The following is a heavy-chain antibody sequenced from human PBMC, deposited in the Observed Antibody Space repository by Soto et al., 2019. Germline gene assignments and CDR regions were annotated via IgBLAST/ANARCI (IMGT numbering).Heavy chain of an antibody. CDR3: GRVLGSSRWYHYYYGMGV. D-gene: IGHD6-13*01. CDR1: GGSFSGYY. CDR2: INHSGST. V-gene: IGHV4-34*01. J-gene: IGHJ6*02. Sequence: PSETLSLTCAVYGGSFSGYYWSWIRQPPGKGLEWIGEINHSGSTNYNPSLKSRVTISVDTSKNQFSLKLSSVTAADTAVYYCGRVLGSSRWYHYYYGMGVWGQGNTVTVSS.